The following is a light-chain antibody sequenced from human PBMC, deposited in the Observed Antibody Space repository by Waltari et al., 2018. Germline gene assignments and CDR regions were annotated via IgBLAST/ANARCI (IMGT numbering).Light chain of an antibody. CDR2: EVS. CDR3: CSYTGGSIPVI. V-gene: IGLV2-23*02. Sequence: QSALTQPASVTGSPGQSITISCTGTNSDGGKYKLVSWYQQPPGKAPNLMIYEVSKRPSGISYRFSGSKSGDTASLTISGLQAEDEAEYYCCSYTGGSIPVIFGGGTKLTVL. CDR1: NSDGGKYKL. J-gene: IGLJ2*01.